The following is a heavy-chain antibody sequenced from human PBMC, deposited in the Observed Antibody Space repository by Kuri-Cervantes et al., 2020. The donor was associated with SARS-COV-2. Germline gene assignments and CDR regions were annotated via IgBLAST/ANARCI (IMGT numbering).Heavy chain of an antibody. Sequence: ASVKVSCKASGYTFTGYYMHWVRQAPGQGLGWMGWINPNSGGTNYAQKFQGRVTMTRDTSISTAYMELSRLRSDDTAVYYCARAFVLGYCSSTSCYTLNFDYWGQGTLVTVSS. D-gene: IGHD2-2*02. V-gene: IGHV1-2*02. CDR2: INPNSGGT. CDR3: ARAFVLGYCSSTSCYTLNFDY. CDR1: GYTFTGYY. J-gene: IGHJ4*02.